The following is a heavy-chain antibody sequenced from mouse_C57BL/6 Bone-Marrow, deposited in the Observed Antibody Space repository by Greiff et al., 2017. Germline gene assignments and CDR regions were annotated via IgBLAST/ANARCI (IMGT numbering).Heavy chain of an antibody. CDR3: ARGYAFAY. CDR2: IDPISGGT. J-gene: IGHJ3*01. D-gene: IGHD2-2*01. V-gene: IGHV1-72*01. Sequence: QVQLQQPGAELVKPGASVKLSCKASGYTFTSYWMRWVQQRPGRGLEWIGRIDPISGGTKYNEKFKGKDTLTVDKPSSTAYMQLSSLTSEDSAVYYCARGYAFAYWGQGTLVTVSA. CDR1: GYTFTSYW.